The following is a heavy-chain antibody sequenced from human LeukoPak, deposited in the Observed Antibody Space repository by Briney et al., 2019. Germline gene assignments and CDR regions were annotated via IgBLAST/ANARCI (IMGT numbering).Heavy chain of an antibody. CDR3: ARGGSPPSGTDLDY. Sequence: GGSLRLSCAASGFTFSSHWMDWVRQAPGKGLEWVANIKQDGSGKYYVDSVKGRFTISRDNAKNSLYLQMNSLRAEDTAVYYCARGGSPPSGTDLDYWGQGTLVTVSS. CDR2: IKQDGSGK. J-gene: IGHJ4*02. D-gene: IGHD1-1*01. CDR1: GFTFSSHW. V-gene: IGHV3-7*01.